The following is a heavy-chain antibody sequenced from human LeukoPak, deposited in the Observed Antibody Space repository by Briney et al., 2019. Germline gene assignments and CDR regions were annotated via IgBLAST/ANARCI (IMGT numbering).Heavy chain of an antibody. CDR1: GFSFTNYG. J-gene: IGHJ4*02. CDR3: ARGPQEQQLTSFDS. D-gene: IGHD6-13*01. CDR2: IWHDGSHK. Sequence: SGGSLRLSCAASGFSFTNYGMHWVRQAPGKGLEWVALIWHDGSHKFYGDFVTGRFNISRDNSKNTLYLQMNSLRAEDTAVYYCARGPQEQQLTSFDSWGQGTLVTVSS. V-gene: IGHV3-33*01.